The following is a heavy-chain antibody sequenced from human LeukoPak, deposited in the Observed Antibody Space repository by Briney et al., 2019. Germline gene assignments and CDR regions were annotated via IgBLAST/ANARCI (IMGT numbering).Heavy chain of an antibody. V-gene: IGHV4-59*01. CDR2: IYYSGST. Sequence: SETLSLTCTVSGGSISSYYWSWIRQPPGKGLEWIGYIYYSGSTNYNPSLKSRVTISVDTSKNQSSLKLSSVTAADTAVYYCARDRYAYYYYGMDVWGQGTTVTVSS. CDR3: ARDRYAYYYYGMDV. CDR1: GGSISSYY. D-gene: IGHD3-16*01. J-gene: IGHJ6*02.